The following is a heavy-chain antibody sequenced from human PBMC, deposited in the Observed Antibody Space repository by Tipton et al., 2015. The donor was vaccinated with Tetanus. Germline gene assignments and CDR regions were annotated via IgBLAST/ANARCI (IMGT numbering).Heavy chain of an antibody. J-gene: IGHJ4*02. V-gene: IGHV3-23*01. CDR3: AKAPRPYTHSRDGPHY. CDR2: ISGGGDGT. CDR1: GFTFKSYT. D-gene: IGHD2-2*02. Sequence: SLRLSCTASGFTFKSYTLNWVRQAPGNGLEWVAAISGGGDGTYFADSVKGRFSISRDDSRNTLYLQMSSLRAEDTAVYYCAKAPRPYTHSRDGPHYWGQGTLVTVSS.